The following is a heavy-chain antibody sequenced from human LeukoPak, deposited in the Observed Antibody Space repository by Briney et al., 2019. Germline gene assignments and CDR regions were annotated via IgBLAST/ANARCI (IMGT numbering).Heavy chain of an antibody. CDR1: GFTFSSYV. CDR2: ISGSGGST. D-gene: IGHD3-3*01. CDR3: AKTDRVLRFLEWSLRPLYFDY. Sequence: GGSLRLSCAASGFTFSSYVMSWVRQAPGKGLEWVSAISGSGGSTYYADSVKGRFTISRDNSKNTLYLQMNSLRAEDTAVYYCAKTDRVLRFLEWSLRPLYFDYWGQGTLVTVSS. J-gene: IGHJ4*02. V-gene: IGHV3-23*01.